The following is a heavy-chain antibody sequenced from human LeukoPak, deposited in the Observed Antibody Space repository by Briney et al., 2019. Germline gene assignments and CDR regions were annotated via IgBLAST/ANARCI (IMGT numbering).Heavy chain of an antibody. CDR1: GFTFSSYS. CDR3: ARGYYYDSSGYQDSY. V-gene: IGHV3-21*01. J-gene: IGHJ4*02. D-gene: IGHD3-22*01. CDR2: ISSSSSYI. Sequence: PGGSLRLSCAASGFTFSSYSMNWVRQAPGKGLEWVSSISSSSSYIYYADSVRGRFTISRDNAKNSLYLQMNSLRAEDTAVYYCARGYYYDSSGYQDSYWGQGTLVTVSS.